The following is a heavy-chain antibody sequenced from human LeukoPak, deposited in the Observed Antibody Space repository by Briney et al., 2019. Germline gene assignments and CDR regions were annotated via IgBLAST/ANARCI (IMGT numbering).Heavy chain of an antibody. D-gene: IGHD3-10*01. CDR1: GFTFSSYA. CDR3: ASLLLLQNSYLIPWYSDYYGMDV. J-gene: IGHJ6*02. Sequence: GGSLRLSCAASGFTFSSYAMHWVRQAPGEGLEWVAVTSYDGSNKYYADSVKGRFTISRDNSKNTLYLQMNSLRAEDTAVYYCASLLLLQNSYLIPWYSDYYGMDVWGQGTTVTVSS. V-gene: IGHV3-30-3*01. CDR2: TSYDGSNK.